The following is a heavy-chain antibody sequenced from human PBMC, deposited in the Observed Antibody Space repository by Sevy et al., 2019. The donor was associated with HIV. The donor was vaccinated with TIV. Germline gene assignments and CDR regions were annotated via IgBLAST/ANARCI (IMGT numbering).Heavy chain of an antibody. D-gene: IGHD3-10*01. CDR1: GFGFSTTW. Sequence: GGSLRLSCAASGFGFSTTWMHWVRQAPGKGLVWVSRIKGDGSITAYADSVKGRFTISRDNAKNTLFLQMNSLRDEDTAVYYCARGGGPVSWGQGTLVTVSS. V-gene: IGHV3-74*01. J-gene: IGHJ5*02. CDR2: IKGDGSIT. CDR3: ARGGGPVS.